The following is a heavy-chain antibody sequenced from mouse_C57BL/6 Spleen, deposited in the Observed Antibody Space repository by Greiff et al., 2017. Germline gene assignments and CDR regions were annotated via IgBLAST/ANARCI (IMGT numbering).Heavy chain of an antibody. Sequence: QVQLQQPGAELVRPGSSVKLSCKASGYTFTSYWMDWVKQRPGQGLEWIGNIYPSDSETHYNQKFKDKATLTVDKSSSPACMQLSSLTSEDSAVYYCARETGSSGYYFDYWGQGTTLTVSS. V-gene: IGHV1-61*01. CDR3: ARETGSSGYYFDY. CDR1: GYTFTSYW. J-gene: IGHJ2*01. CDR2: IYPSDSET. D-gene: IGHD3-2*02.